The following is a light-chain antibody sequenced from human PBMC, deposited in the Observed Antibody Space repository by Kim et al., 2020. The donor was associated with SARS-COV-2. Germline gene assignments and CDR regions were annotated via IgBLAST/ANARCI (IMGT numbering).Light chain of an antibody. V-gene: IGLV4-69*01. J-gene: IGLJ2*01. CDR3: QAWDGGNRI. CDR1: SGHSSYA. CDR2: VNSDGSH. Sequence: QLVLTQSPSASASLGASVKLTCTLSSGHSSYAIAWHQQQPEKGPRYLMKVNSDGSHTKGDGIPDRFSGSSSGAERYLTISSLQSEDEADYYCQAWDGGNRIFGGGTQLTVL.